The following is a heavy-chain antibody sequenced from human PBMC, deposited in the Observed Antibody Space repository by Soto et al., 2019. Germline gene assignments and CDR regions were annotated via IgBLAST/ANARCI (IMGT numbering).Heavy chain of an antibody. Sequence: QSQTLSLTCAISGDSVSSNSAAWNWIRQSPSRGLEWLGRTYYRSKWYNDYAVSVKSRITINPDTSKNQFSLQLNSVTPEDTAVYYCARDEIGASEELGINAFDIWGQGTMVTVSS. CDR2: TYYRSKWYN. V-gene: IGHV6-1*01. CDR3: ARDEIGASEELGINAFDI. CDR1: GDSVSSNSAA. J-gene: IGHJ3*02. D-gene: IGHD7-27*01.